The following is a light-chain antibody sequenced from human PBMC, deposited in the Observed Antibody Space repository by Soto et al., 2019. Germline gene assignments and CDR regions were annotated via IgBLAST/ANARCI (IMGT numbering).Light chain of an antibody. CDR1: QSISSW. CDR2: DAS. V-gene: IGKV1-5*01. J-gene: IGKJ1*01. CDR3: QHYTSYKRT. Sequence: DVQMTQSPSTLSASVGDRVTITCRASQSISSWLAWYQQKPGKAPKLLIYDASSLESGVPSRFSGTGSGTEFPLTIRSLQPEDFATSSCQHYTSYKRTFPPGTK.